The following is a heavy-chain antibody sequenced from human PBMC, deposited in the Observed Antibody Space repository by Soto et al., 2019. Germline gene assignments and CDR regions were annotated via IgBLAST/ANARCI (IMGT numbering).Heavy chain of an antibody. CDR2: IWYDGSNK. CDR3: TRDPRSADY. Sequence: GGSLRLSCAASGFTFSSYGMHWVRQAPGKGLEWVAVIWYDGSNKYYADSVKGRFTISRDNAKNSLYLQMNDLSADDTAVYYCTRDPRSADYWGQGTLVTVSS. V-gene: IGHV3-33*01. CDR1: GFTFSSYG. J-gene: IGHJ4*02.